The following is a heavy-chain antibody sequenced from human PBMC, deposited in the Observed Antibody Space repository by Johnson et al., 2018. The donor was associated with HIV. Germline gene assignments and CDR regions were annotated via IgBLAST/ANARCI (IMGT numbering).Heavy chain of an antibody. CDR2: ISWNRGSI. V-gene: IGHV3-9*01. Sequence: VQLVESGGGLVQPGRSLRLSCAASGFTFDDYAMHWVRQAPGKGLEWVSGISWNRGSICYADSVKGRFTIYSDNAKNTLYRQMNSLRAEDTAVYYCARTSSRAFDIWGQGTMVTVSS. CDR3: ARTSSRAFDI. CDR1: GFTFDDYA. D-gene: IGHD2-2*01. J-gene: IGHJ3*02.